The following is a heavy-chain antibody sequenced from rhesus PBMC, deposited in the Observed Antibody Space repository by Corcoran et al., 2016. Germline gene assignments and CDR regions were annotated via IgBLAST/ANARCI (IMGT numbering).Heavy chain of an antibody. V-gene: IGHV3-16*02. Sequence: EVQLVESGGGLVQPGGSLRLSCAASGFTFSNYWMSWVRQAPGKGLDWVGRIKNKADGGTAAYAESVKGRFTISRDDSKNTLYLKMNSLKTEDTAVYYCTRGGGTAGTVYWGQGVLVTVSS. CDR2: IKNKADGGTA. J-gene: IGHJ4*01. CDR1: GFTFSNYW. CDR3: TRGGGTAGTVY. D-gene: IGHD5-24*01.